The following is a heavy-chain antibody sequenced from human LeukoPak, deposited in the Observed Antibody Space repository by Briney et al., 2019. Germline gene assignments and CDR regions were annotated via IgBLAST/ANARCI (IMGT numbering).Heavy chain of an antibody. Sequence: SETLSLTCTVSGGSISSYYWSWIRQPPGTGLEWIGYIYYSGSTNYNPSLKSRVTISVDTSKNQFSLKLSSVTAADTAVYYCARGARYCSSTSCYAPALHSYYGMDVWGQGTTVTVSS. D-gene: IGHD2-2*01. CDR1: GGSISSYY. J-gene: IGHJ6*02. V-gene: IGHV4-59*01. CDR2: IYYSGST. CDR3: ARGARYCSSTSCYAPALHSYYGMDV.